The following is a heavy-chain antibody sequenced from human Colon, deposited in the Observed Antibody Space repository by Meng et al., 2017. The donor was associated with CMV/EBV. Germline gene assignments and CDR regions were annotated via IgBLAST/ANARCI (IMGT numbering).Heavy chain of an antibody. D-gene: IGHD3-22*01. V-gene: IGHV3-7*01. CDR3: VRDVEGSGYWNGFDP. Sequence: GESLKISCAASGFTFSRYWMSWVRQAPGKGLEWVANIKQDGNEKYYVDSVRGRFTISRDNAKNSLYLEMNSLRAEDTAVNYCVRDVEGSGYWNGFDPWGQGTLVTVSS. CDR1: GFTFSRYW. CDR2: IKQDGNEK. J-gene: IGHJ5*02.